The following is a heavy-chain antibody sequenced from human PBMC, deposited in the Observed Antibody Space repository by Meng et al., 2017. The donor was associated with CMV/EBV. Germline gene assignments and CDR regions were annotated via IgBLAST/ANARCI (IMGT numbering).Heavy chain of an antibody. J-gene: IGHJ5*02. CDR3: ARDPHSSSWYGWFDP. CDR1: GDRVSSNSAV. CDR2: TYYMSKWYN. D-gene: IGHD6-13*01. Sequence: VQQRQDATGLLKPPQTLSPTCAISGDRVSSNSAVWNWIRQSPSRGLEWLGRTYYMSKWYNDYAVSVKSRITINPDTSKNQFSLQLNSVTPEDTAVYYCARDPHSSSWYGWFDPWGQGTLVTVSS. V-gene: IGHV6-1*01.